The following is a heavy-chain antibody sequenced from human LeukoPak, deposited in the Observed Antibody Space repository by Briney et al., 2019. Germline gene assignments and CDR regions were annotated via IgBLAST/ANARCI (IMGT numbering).Heavy chain of an antibody. CDR2: ISSDESST. Sequence: GSSLRLSCASSGFTFNSYWMHWVRQSPGRGLVWVSRISSDESSTSYADSVEGRFTISRDNTKNTLYLQMNSLRVEDTAVYYCARAHAVAGTNWFDPWGKGTLVTVSS. V-gene: IGHV3-74*01. CDR3: ARAHAVAGTNWFDP. J-gene: IGHJ5*02. D-gene: IGHD6-19*01. CDR1: GFTFNSYW.